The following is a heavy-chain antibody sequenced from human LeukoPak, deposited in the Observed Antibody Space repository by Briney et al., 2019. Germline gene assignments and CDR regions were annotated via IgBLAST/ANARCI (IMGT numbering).Heavy chain of an antibody. V-gene: IGHV3-48*04. J-gene: IGHJ4*02. D-gene: IGHD5-18*01. CDR2: ISGSSSTI. Sequence: GGSLRLSCAASAFTFSSYSMSWVRLAPGKGLEWVSYISGSSSTIYYADSVEGRFTISRDNAKNSLYLQMNSLRVEDTAVYYCARGGYGYGFFDFWGQGTLVTVSS. CDR1: AFTFSSYS. CDR3: ARGGYGYGFFDF.